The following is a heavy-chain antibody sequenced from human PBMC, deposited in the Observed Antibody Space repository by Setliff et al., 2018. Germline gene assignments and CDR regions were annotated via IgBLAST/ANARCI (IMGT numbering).Heavy chain of an antibody. Sequence: SETLSLTCGVYGGSLSFFHWHWIRQSPGKGLEWIGQINYGGATDYNLSLKSRVTISLDSSKNQFSLKLTSVTAADTAVYYCARMSGFLYMDVWGKGTTVTVPS. CDR1: GGSLSFFH. CDR2: INYGGAT. J-gene: IGHJ6*03. CDR3: ARMSGFLYMDV. D-gene: IGHD3-3*01. V-gene: IGHV4-34*01.